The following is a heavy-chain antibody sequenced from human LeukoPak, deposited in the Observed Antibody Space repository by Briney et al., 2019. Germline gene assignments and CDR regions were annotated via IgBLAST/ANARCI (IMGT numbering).Heavy chain of an antibody. D-gene: IGHD3-10*01. Sequence: SETLSLTCAVYGGSFSGYHWSWIRQPPGKGLEWIGEINHSGSTNYNPSLKSRVTISVDTSKNQFSLKLSSVTAADTAVYYCARPPRHYYGSGSYYNGYFQHWGQGTLVTVSS. CDR3: ARPPRHYYGSGSYYNGYFQH. J-gene: IGHJ1*01. V-gene: IGHV4-34*01. CDR1: GGSFSGYH. CDR2: INHSGST.